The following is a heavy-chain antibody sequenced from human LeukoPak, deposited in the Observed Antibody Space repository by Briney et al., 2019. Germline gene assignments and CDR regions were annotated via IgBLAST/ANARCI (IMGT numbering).Heavy chain of an antibody. V-gene: IGHV1-3*01. Sequence: ASVKVSCKASGYVLSSYAMHWVCQAPGQRLEWMGWINGGNGNTKYSQKFQGRVTISRDTSASTAYMELSSLRSEDTAVYYCARDRIVYDILTGYSFDKWFDPWGQGTLVTVSS. CDR3: ARDRIVYDILTGYSFDKWFDP. CDR2: INGGNGNT. J-gene: IGHJ5*02. D-gene: IGHD3-9*01. CDR1: GYVLSSYA.